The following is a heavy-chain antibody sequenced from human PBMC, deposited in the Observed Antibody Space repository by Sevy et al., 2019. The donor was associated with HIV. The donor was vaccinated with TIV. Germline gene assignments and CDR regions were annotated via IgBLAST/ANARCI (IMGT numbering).Heavy chain of an antibody. D-gene: IGHD3-22*01. CDR1: GYTFTNYW. CDR2: IYPADSDT. Sequence: GESLKISCKASGYTFTNYWIGWVRQMPGKGLEWMGIIYPADSDTRYSPSFQGQVTISADKSISTAYLQWRSLKASDTAIYYCARLRDSYDTSGYYLFDSWGQGTLVTVSS. J-gene: IGHJ4*02. CDR3: ARLRDSYDTSGYYLFDS. V-gene: IGHV5-51*01.